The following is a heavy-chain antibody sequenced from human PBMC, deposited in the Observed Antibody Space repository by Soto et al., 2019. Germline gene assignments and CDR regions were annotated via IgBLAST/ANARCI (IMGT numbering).Heavy chain of an antibody. CDR1: GFTFSRFE. Sequence: EVQLVESGGGSVPPGGSLRLSCAASGFTFSRFEMNWVRQAPGKGLEWISYISSSGTTIEYAASVRGRFTVSRDNTNNSLFLQMNTLRAEDTAVYFCARSNYAYDYWGQGTLVSVSS. CDR3: ARSNYAYDY. J-gene: IGHJ4*02. V-gene: IGHV3-48*03. D-gene: IGHD1-7*01. CDR2: ISSSGTTI.